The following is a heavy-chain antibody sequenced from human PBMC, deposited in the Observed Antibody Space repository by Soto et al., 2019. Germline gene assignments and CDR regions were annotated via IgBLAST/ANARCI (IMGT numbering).Heavy chain of an antibody. CDR2: IYYSGST. J-gene: IGHJ6*02. CDR1: GGSISSSSYY. D-gene: IGHD6-6*01. V-gene: IGHV4-39*01. Sequence: QLQLQESGPGLVKPSETLSLTCTVSGGSISSSSYYWGWIRQPPGKGLEWIGSIYYSGSTYYNPSLKCRVTISVDTSKNQFSLKLSSVTAADTAVYYCASYSSSYYYYYYGMDVWGQGTTVTVSS. CDR3: ASYSSSYYYYYYGMDV.